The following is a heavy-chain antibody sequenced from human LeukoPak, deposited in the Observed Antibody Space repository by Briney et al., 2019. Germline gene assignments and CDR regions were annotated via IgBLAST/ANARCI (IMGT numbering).Heavy chain of an antibody. V-gene: IGHV3-48*01. CDR2: ISSSSSTI. D-gene: IGHD4-17*01. CDR1: GFTFSSYS. CDR3: ARGNGDSTFDY. Sequence: GGSLRLSCAASGFTFSSYSMTWVRQAPGKGLGWVSYISSSSSTIYYADSVKGRFTISRDNAKNSLYLQMNSLRAEDTAVYYCARGNGDSTFDYWGQGTLVTVSS. J-gene: IGHJ4*02.